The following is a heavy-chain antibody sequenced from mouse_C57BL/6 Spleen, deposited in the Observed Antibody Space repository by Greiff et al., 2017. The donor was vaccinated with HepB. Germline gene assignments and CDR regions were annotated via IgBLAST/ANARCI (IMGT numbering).Heavy chain of an antibody. Sequence: QVQLQQSGAELARPGASVKLSCKASGYTFTSYGISWVKQRTGQGLEWIGEIYPRSGNTYYNEKFKGKATLTADKSSSTAYMELRSLTSEDSAVYFCARYDSNYWYFDVWGTGTTVTVSS. CDR1: GYTFTSYG. CDR3: ARYDSNYWYFDV. V-gene: IGHV1-81*01. D-gene: IGHD2-5*01. J-gene: IGHJ1*03. CDR2: IYPRSGNT.